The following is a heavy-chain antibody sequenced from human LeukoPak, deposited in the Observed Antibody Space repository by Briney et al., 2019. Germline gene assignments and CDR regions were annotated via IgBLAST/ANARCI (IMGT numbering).Heavy chain of an antibody. CDR2: NYHSGST. D-gene: IGHD6-19*01. Sequence: PSETLSLTCTVSGYSISSGYYWGWIRQPPGKGLEWIGSNYHSGSTYYNPSLKSRVTISVDTSKNQFSLKLSSVTAADTAVYYCARDRLVQDYYYYGMDVWGQGTTVTVSS. CDR3: ARDRLVQDYYYYGMDV. CDR1: GYSISSGYY. V-gene: IGHV4-38-2*02. J-gene: IGHJ6*02.